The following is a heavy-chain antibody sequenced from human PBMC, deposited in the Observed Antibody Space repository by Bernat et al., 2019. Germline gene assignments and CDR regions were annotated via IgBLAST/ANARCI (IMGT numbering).Heavy chain of an antibody. CDR3: ARTKWLQSTYYFDY. J-gene: IGHJ4*02. Sequence: EVQLVESGGGLVQPGRSLRLSCAASGFTFDDYAMHWVRQAPGKGLEWVSGISWNSGTIGYADSMKGRFTISRDNAKNSLYLQMNSLRVEDMALYYCARTKWLQSTYYFDYWGQGTLVTVSS. CDR2: ISWNSGTI. V-gene: IGHV3-9*03. CDR1: GFTFDDYA. D-gene: IGHD5-24*01.